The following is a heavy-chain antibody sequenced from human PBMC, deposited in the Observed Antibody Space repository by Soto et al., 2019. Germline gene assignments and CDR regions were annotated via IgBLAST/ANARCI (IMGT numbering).Heavy chain of an antibody. V-gene: IGHV3-23*01. D-gene: IGHD2-2*01. J-gene: IGHJ4*02. Sequence: GGSLRLSCAASGFTFDSHEMSWVRQAPGKGLEWDSTISARGGSTYYAPSVKGRFTVSRDNSKNTLYLQMSSLRDEDTALYYCAKYCVSTSCYARHFDSWGQGTMVTVSS. CDR3: AKYCVSTSCYARHFDS. CDR2: ISARGGST. CDR1: GFTFDSHE.